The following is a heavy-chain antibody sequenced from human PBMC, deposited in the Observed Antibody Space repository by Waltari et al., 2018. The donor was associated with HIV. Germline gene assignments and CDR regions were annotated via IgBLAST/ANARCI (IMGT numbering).Heavy chain of an antibody. CDR3: ARRYYDSSGFYPDI. D-gene: IGHD3-22*01. Sequence: EVQLVQSGAEVTKPGEPLRISCKGSGYSFSNYWITWVRQMPGKGLEWMGRMDPRDSDTKYSPAFQGHVTISADKSISTAYLQWSTLKASDTAMYYCARRYYDSSGFYPDIWGQGTMVTVSP. J-gene: IGHJ3*02. CDR1: GYSFSNYW. V-gene: IGHV5-10-1*01. CDR2: MDPRDSDT.